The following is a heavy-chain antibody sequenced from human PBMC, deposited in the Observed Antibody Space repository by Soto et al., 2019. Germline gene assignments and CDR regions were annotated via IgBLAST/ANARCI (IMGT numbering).Heavy chain of an antibody. J-gene: IGHJ6*04. CDR3: TLNGFQGLDV. CDR2: IRSKAYGGTT. D-gene: IGHD1-1*01. CDR1: GFTFGDYA. Sequence: GGSLRLFCTASGFTFGDYAMSWFRQAPGKGLEWVGFIRSKAYGGTTEYAASVKGRFTISRDDSKSIAYLQMNSLKTEDTALYYCTLNGFQGLDVWGKGTTVTVSS. V-gene: IGHV3-49*03.